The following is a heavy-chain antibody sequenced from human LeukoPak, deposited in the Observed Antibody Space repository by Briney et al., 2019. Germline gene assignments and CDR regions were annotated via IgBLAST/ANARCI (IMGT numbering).Heavy chain of an antibody. V-gene: IGHV3-53*01. CDR3: VRDAVLRSPYGMDV. CDR2: IYSGGST. Sequence: GGSLRLSCAASGFTVSSNYMSWVRQAPGKGLEWVSVIYSGGSTYYADSVKGRLTISRDNSKNTLYLQMNSLRAEDTAVYYCVRDAVLRSPYGMDVWGQGTTVTVSS. J-gene: IGHJ6*02. D-gene: IGHD3-3*01. CDR1: GFTVSSNY.